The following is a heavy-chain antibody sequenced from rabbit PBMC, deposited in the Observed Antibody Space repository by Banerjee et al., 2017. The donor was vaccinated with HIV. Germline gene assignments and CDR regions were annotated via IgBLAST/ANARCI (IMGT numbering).Heavy chain of an antibody. V-gene: IGHV1S40*01. CDR1: GFSFSSSYY. CDR3: ARVGYAGYAYIYYLHL. Sequence: QSLEESGGDLVKPGASLTLTCTASGFSFSSSYYMCWVRQAPGKGLEWIACIYAGSSGSTYYASWAKGRFTISKTSSTTVTLQMTSLTAADTATYFCARVGYAGYAYIYYLHLWGQGTLVTVS. CDR2: IYAGSSGST. J-gene: IGHJ4*01. D-gene: IGHD6-1*01.